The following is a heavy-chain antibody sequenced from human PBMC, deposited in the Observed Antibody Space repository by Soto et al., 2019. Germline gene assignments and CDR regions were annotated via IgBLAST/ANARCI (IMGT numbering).Heavy chain of an antibody. CDR1: SDTVSSTTDA. V-gene: IGHV4-39*01. CDR3: ARHDGFSSGWIFDY. Sequence: SERLALTCAVCSDTVSSTTDAVCWNRQPPGKTLEWIGTIYYHGNTYSNPSLKSRVTISVHTSNNQLSLKLRSVTAADTAVYYCARHDGFSSGWIFDYWGHGTLVTVSS. D-gene: IGHD6-19*01. CDR2: IYYHGNT. J-gene: IGHJ4*01.